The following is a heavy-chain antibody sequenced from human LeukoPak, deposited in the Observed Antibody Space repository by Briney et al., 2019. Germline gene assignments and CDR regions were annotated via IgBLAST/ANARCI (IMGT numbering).Heavy chain of an antibody. CDR3: AKTHGPLLFSSDALDI. CDR1: GFPFYYYP. J-gene: IGHJ3*02. V-gene: IGHV3-9*03. CDR2: FSWNSSSI. Sequence: GGSLRLSCAASGFPFYYYPRHWVRQAPGKGLEWDPAFSWNSSSIGYADSVKGRFTISRHNAKNSLYLQMNSLRAEDMALYYCAKTHGPLLFSSDALDIWGQGTMVTVSS. D-gene: IGHD3-10*01.